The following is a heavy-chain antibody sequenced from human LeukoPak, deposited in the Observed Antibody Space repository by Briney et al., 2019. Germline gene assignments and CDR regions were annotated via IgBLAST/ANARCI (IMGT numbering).Heavy chain of an antibody. J-gene: IGHJ4*02. CDR3: ARREQWLAQPDDY. Sequence: KPSETLSLTCAVYGGSFSGYYWSWIRQPPGKGLEWIGEINHSGSTNYNPSLKSRVTISVDTSKNQFSLKLSSVTAADTAVYYCARREQWLAQPDDYWGQGTLVTVSS. V-gene: IGHV4-34*01. D-gene: IGHD6-19*01. CDR1: GGSFSGYY. CDR2: INHSGST.